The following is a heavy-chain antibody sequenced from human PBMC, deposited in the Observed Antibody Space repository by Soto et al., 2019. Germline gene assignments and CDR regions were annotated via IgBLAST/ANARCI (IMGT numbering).Heavy chain of an antibody. CDR1: GGSFSGYY. Sequence: SETLSLTCAVYGGSFSGYYWSWIRQPPGKGLEWIGEINHSGSTNYNPSLKSRVTISVDTSKNQFSLKLSSVTAADTAVYYCTRVWGSAAGTRWFDPWGQGTLVTVSS. J-gene: IGHJ5*02. CDR3: TRVWGSAAGTRWFDP. D-gene: IGHD6-13*01. CDR2: INHSGST. V-gene: IGHV4-34*01.